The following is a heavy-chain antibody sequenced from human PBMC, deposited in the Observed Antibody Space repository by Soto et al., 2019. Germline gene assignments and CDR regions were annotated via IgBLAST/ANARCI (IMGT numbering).Heavy chain of an antibody. Sequence: GESLKISCAASGFTFSSSAMSWVRQAPGKGLEWVSAISGGGGGTYYADSVKGRFTISRDNSKNTLYLQMNSLRAEDTAVYYCAACVGGTSCYALFDYWGQGTLVTVSS. V-gene: IGHV3-23*01. CDR3: AACVGGTSCYALFDY. CDR1: GFTFSSSA. D-gene: IGHD2-2*01. CDR2: ISGGGGGT. J-gene: IGHJ4*02.